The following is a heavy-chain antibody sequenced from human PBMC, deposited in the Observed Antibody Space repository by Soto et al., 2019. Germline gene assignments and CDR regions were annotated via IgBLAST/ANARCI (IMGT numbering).Heavy chain of an antibody. CDR2: IYYSGST. D-gene: IGHD4-4*01. CDR3: ARLAPYSVSHHEPMDV. V-gene: IGHV4-59*01. J-gene: IGHJ6*03. CDR1: GGSISSYY. Sequence: PSETLSLTCTVSGGSISSYYWSWIRQPPGKGLEWIGYIYYSGSTNYNPSLKSRVTISVDTSKNQFSLKLSSVTAADTAVYYCARLAPYSVSHHEPMDVWGKGTTVTVSS.